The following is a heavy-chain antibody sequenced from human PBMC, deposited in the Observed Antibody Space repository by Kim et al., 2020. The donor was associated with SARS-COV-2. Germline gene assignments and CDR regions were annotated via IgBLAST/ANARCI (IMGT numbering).Heavy chain of an antibody. V-gene: IGHV4-34*01. CDR2: INHSGST. D-gene: IGHD6-13*01. CDR3: ARGWGYSSSWKGMDV. J-gene: IGHJ6*02. Sequence: SETLSLTCAVYGGSFSGYYWSWIRQPPGKGLEWIGEINHSGSTNYNPSLKSRVTISVDTSKNQFSLKLSSVTAADTAVYYCARGWGYSSSWKGMDVWGQGTTVTVSS. CDR1: GGSFSGYY.